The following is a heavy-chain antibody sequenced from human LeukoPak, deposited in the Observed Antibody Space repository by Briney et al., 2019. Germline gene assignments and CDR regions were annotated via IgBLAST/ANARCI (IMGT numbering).Heavy chain of an antibody. CDR1: GFTVSSNY. V-gene: IGHV3-66*04. Sequence: GGSLRLSCAASGFTVSSNYMSWVRQAPGKGLEWVSVMYSGGNTYYADSVKGRFTISRDNAKNSLYLQMNSLRAEDTAVYYCARQRSGQFSWGQGTLVTVSS. D-gene: IGHD3-16*02. CDR3: ARQRSGQFS. J-gene: IGHJ4*02. CDR2: MYSGGNT.